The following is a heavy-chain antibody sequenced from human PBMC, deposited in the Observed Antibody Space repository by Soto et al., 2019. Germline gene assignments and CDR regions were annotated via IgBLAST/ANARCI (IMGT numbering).Heavy chain of an antibody. V-gene: IGHV1-18*01. D-gene: IGHD3-10*01. CDR3: ARTYSHGSGSGFDP. CDR2: ISAYNGNT. Sequence: QVQLVQSGAEVKKPGASVKVSCKASGYTFTSYGISWVRQAPGQGLEWMGWISAYNGNTNYAQNRQGRVTMTTDTSSRTDYLELRSLRSDDTAVYYCARTYSHGSGSGFDPWGQGHLVTVSS. CDR1: GYTFTSYG. J-gene: IGHJ5*02.